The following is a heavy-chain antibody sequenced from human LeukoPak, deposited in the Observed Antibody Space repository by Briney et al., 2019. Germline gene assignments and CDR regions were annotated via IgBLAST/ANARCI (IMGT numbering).Heavy chain of an antibody. CDR2: ISYDGSNK. J-gene: IGHJ5*02. CDR3: AGLDIVGATHNWFDP. Sequence: GGSLRLSCAASGFTFSSYGMHWVRQAPGKGLEWVAVISYDGSNKYYADSVKGRFTISRDNSKNTLYLQMNSLRAEDTAVYYCAGLDIVGATHNWFDPWGQGTLVTVSS. D-gene: IGHD1-26*01. V-gene: IGHV3-30*03. CDR1: GFTFSSYG.